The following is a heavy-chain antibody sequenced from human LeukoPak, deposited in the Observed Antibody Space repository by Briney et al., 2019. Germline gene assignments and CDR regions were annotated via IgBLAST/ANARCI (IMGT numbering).Heavy chain of an antibody. CDR3: AKGPDYYGSGSGDY. V-gene: IGHV3-30*02. CDR1: GFTFSSYG. Sequence: GGSLRLSCAASGFTFSSYGMHWVRQAPGKGLEWVAFIRYDGSNKYYADSVKGRFTISRDNSKNTLYLQMNSLRAEDTAVYYCAKGPDYYGSGSGDYWGQGTLVTVSS. CDR2: IRYDGSNK. D-gene: IGHD3-10*01. J-gene: IGHJ4*02.